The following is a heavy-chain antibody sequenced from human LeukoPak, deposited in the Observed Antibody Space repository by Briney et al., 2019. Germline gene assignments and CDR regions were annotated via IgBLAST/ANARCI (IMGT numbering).Heavy chain of an antibody. Sequence: NPGGSLRLSCAASGFTFSDYYMSWIRQAPGKGLEWVAYISSSDSTIYYADSVKGRFTISRDNAKRSLYLQMNSLRVEDTAVYYCAKDSSQGGDYFDYWGQGTLVTVSS. J-gene: IGHJ4*02. V-gene: IGHV3-11*01. CDR1: GFTFSDYY. CDR3: AKDSSQGGDYFDY. CDR2: ISSSDSTI. D-gene: IGHD3-16*01.